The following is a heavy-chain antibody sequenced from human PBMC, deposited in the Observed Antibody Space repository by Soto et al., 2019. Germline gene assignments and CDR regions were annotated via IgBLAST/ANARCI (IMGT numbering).Heavy chain of an antibody. D-gene: IGHD5-12*01. CDR3: ARGWRYYSGYVNDAFDN. Sequence: ASVKVSCKASGYTFTSYGISWVRQAPGQGLEWMGWISAYNGNTNYAQKLQGRVTMTTDTSTSTAYMELRSLRSDDTAVYYCARGWRYYSGYVNDAFDNWGQGTMVTVSS. V-gene: IGHV1-18*01. J-gene: IGHJ3*02. CDR2: ISAYNGNT. CDR1: GYTFTSYG.